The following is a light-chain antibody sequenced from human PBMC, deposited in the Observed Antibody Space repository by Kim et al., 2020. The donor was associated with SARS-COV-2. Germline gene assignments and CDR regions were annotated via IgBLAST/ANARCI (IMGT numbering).Light chain of an antibody. CDR2: DVS. CDR3: SSHTSTNTLV. J-gene: IGLJ2*01. V-gene: IGLV2-14*04. CDR1: SSDVGGYNY. Sequence: GQSITISGTGTSSDVGGYNYVSCYQQHPGKAPKLMIYDVSKRPSGVSNRFSGSKSGNTASLTISGLQAEDEADYYCSSHTSTNTLVFGGGTQLTVL.